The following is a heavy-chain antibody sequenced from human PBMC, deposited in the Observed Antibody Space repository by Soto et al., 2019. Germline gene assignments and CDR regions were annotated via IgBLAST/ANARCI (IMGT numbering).Heavy chain of an antibody. CDR3: AREGGVAVAVDASDI. Sequence: EVQLVESGGGVVRPGGSMRLSCAASGFTFEDHGMTWVRQVPGKGLEWVAEINWSGSSTSYADSVKGRFTISRDNANNSLYLLMNSLRAEDTALYFCAREGGVAVAVDASDIWGQGTMVTVSS. V-gene: IGHV3-20*04. CDR1: GFTFEDHG. D-gene: IGHD6-19*01. CDR2: INWSGSST. J-gene: IGHJ3*02.